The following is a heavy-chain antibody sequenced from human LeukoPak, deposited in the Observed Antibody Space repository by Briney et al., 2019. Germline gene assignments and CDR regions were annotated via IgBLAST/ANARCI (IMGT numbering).Heavy chain of an antibody. D-gene: IGHD3-22*01. J-gene: IGHJ4*02. CDR2: IRSKADNYAT. V-gene: IGHV3-73*01. CDR3: FLYDNRGFDF. Sequence: GGSLRLSCVASGFTFSGSVMHWVRQASGKGLEWVGRIRSKADNYATAHAESVTGRFTISRDDSKNTAYLQMNSLRPEDTAVYYCFLYDNRGFDFWGQGAPVTVSS. CDR1: GFTFSGSV.